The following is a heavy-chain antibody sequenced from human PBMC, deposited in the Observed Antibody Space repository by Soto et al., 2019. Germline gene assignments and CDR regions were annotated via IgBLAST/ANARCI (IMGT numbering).Heavy chain of an antibody. CDR3: ARVIVGATDLMKDFDY. J-gene: IGHJ4*02. CDR2: INAGNGNT. CDR1: GYSFSSYA. Sequence: ASVNGSCKASGYSFSSYAMHCVRQAHEQRLEWMGWINAGNGNTKYSQKFQGRVTITRDTSASTAYMELSSLRSEDTAVYYCARVIVGATDLMKDFDYLGQGTLVTVSS. D-gene: IGHD1-26*01. V-gene: IGHV1-3*01.